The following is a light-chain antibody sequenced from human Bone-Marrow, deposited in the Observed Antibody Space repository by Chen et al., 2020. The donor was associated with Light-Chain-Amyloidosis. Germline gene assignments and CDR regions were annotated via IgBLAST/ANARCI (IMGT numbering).Light chain of an antibody. CDR2: CAS. V-gene: IGKV3-15*01. J-gene: IGKJ4*01. Sequence: ETVMTQSPATLSVSPGERVTLSCSASQSVGSNLAWYQQKPGQAPRLRFYCASTRATGIPARVSGSGSGTEFTLTISSMQSEDFAVYHCQQYNKWPLLTFGGGTRVEI. CDR1: QSVGSN. CDR3: QQYNKWPLLT.